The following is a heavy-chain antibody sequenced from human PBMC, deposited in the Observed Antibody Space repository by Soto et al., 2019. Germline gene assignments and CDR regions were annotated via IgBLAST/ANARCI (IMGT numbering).Heavy chain of an antibody. CDR2: VHSGGSA. Sequence: PSETLSLTCNVFPASVHDYYWSWIRQTPGMRLEWIGFVHSGGSALYNPSFTSRVIISLETSKNHFSLMLTSVTAADTAVYYCARRSRIVVAPTWGQGTLVTVSS. J-gene: IGHJ4*02. CDR1: PASVHDYY. D-gene: IGHD3-22*01. CDR3: ARRSRIVVAPT. V-gene: IGHV4-59*08.